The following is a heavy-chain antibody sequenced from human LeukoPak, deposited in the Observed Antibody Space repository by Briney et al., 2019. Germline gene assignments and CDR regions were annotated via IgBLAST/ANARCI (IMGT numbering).Heavy chain of an antibody. V-gene: IGHV3-15*01. CDR3: TTELYYYDSSGYYPIEYFQH. CDR1: GFTFSNAW. CDR2: IKSKTDGGTT. D-gene: IGHD3-22*01. J-gene: IGHJ1*01. Sequence: GGSLRLSCAAFGFTFSNAWMSWVRQAPGKGLEWVGRIKSKTDGGTTDYAAPVKGRFTISRDDSKNTLYLQMNSLKTEDTAVYYCTTELYYYDSSGYYPIEYFQHWGQGTLVTVSS.